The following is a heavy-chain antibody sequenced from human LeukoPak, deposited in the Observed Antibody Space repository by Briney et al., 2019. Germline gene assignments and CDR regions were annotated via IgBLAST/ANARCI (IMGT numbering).Heavy chain of an antibody. V-gene: IGHV3-33*01. CDR2: IWYDGSNK. Sequence: PGRSLRLSCAASGFTFSSYGMHWVRQAPGKGLEWVAVIWYDGSNKYYAGSVKGRFTISRDNSKNTLYLQMNSLRAEDTAVYYCARGPWGTLYVMDVWGQGTTVTVSS. CDR1: GFTFSSYG. D-gene: IGHD3-16*01. CDR3: ARGPWGTLYVMDV. J-gene: IGHJ6*02.